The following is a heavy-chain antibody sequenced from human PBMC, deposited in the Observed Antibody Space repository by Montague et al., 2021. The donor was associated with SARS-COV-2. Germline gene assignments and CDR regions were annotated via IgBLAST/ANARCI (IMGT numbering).Heavy chain of an antibody. Sequence: SETLSLTCTVSGASISSRSYYWGWIRQPPGKGLEWIGFKYYSGSTYYNPTLKSRVTISVDTSKNQFPLKLSSVTAADTAVYYCARRGSSVWGVTVSAELDYWGQGILVIVSS. J-gene: IGHJ4*02. CDR3: ARRGSSVWGVTVSAELDY. CDR2: KYYSGST. CDR1: GASISSRSYY. D-gene: IGHD3-10*01. V-gene: IGHV4-39*01.